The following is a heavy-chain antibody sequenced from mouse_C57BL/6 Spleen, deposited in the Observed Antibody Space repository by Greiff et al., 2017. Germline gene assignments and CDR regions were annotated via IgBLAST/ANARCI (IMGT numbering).Heavy chain of an antibody. CDR1: GYTFTSYN. CDR3: ARSYYDYGWYFDV. Sequence: QVQLKESGAELVRPGASVKMSCKASGYTFTSYNMHWVKQTTRQGLEWIGAIYPGNGDTSYNQKFKGKATLTVDKSSSTAYMQLSSLTSEDSAVYCCARSYYDYGWYFDVWGTGTTVTVSS. J-gene: IGHJ1*03. V-gene: IGHV1-12*01. D-gene: IGHD2-4*01. CDR2: IYPGNGDT.